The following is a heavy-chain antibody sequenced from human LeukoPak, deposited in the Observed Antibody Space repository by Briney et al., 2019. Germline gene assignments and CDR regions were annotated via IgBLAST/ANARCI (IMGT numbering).Heavy chain of an antibody. J-gene: IGHJ4*02. CDR2: IYHSGST. V-gene: IGHV4-30-2*01. CDR1: GGSISSGGYS. D-gene: IGHD6-13*01. CDR3: ARDLSGSWYDY. Sequence: PSETLSLTCAVSGGSISSGGYSWSWIRQPPGKGREWIGYIYHSGSTYYNPSLKSRVTISVARSKNQFSLTLSSVTAADTAVYYCARDLSGSWYDYWGKGTLVTVSS.